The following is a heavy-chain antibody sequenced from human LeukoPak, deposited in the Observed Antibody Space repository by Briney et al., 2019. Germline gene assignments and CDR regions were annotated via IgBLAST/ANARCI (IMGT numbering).Heavy chain of an antibody. CDR3: AGTYCSGGSCYSELYYYSMDV. J-gene: IGHJ6*04. CDR2: IYHSGST. V-gene: IGHV4-4*02. Sequence: SSETLSLTCAVSGGSISSSNWWSWVRQPPGKGLEWIGEIYHSGSTYYNPSLKSRVTISVDTSKNQFSLKLSSVTAADTAVYYCAGTYCSGGSCYSELYYYSMDVWGKGTTVTVSS. CDR1: GGSISSSNW. D-gene: IGHD2-15*01.